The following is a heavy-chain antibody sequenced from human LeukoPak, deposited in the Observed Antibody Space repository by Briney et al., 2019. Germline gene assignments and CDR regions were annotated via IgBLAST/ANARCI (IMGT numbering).Heavy chain of an antibody. V-gene: IGHV3-53*01. CDR1: GFTVSSNY. J-gene: IGHJ6*03. CDR2: IYSGGST. CDR3: ARVMRYYYYMDV. Sequence: GGSLRLSCAASGFTVSSNYMSWVHQAPGKGLGWVSVIYSGGSTYYADSVKGRFTISRDNSKNTLYLQMNSLRAEDTAVYYCARVMRYYYYMDVWGKGTTVTVSS.